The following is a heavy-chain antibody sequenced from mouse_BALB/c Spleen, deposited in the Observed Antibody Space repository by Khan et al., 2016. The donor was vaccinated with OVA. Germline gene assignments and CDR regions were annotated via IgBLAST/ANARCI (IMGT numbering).Heavy chain of an antibody. J-gene: IGHJ2*01. CDR2: ISYSGRT. V-gene: IGHV3-2*02. Sequence: EVHLVESGPGLVKPSQSLSLTCTVTGYSITSGYGWNWIRQFPGNKLEWMGYISYSGRTKYNPSLKSRISINRDTSKNQVFLQLNSVTTEDTATYYCARTARIKYWGQGTTLTVSS. CDR1: GYSITSGYG. CDR3: ARTARIKY. D-gene: IGHD1-2*01.